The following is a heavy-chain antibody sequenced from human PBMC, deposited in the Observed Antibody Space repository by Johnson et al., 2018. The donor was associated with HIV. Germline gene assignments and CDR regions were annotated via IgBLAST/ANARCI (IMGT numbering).Heavy chain of an antibody. J-gene: IGHJ3*02. Sequence: VQLVESGGGVVRPGGSLRLSCAVSGFTFEDYGISWVRQAPGKGLEWVSDINWNGGSTDYADSVKGRFTISRDNSKNTLYLQMNSLRAEDTAVYYCAKSGFSGSYQGAFDIWGQGTMVTVSS. CDR3: AKSGFSGSYQGAFDI. CDR1: GFTFEDYG. D-gene: IGHD1-26*01. V-gene: IGHV3-20*04. CDR2: INWNGGST.